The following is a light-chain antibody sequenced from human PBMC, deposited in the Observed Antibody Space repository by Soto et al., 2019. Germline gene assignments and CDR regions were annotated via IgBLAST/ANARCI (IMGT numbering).Light chain of an antibody. CDR1: NIRSKN. J-gene: IGLJ2*01. V-gene: IGLV3-9*01. CDR3: QVWDSSLVV. CDR2: RDT. Sequence: SYELTQPLSVSVALGQTAKITCGGNNIRSKNVHWYQPKPGQAPVVVNYRDTNRPDGIPERFSGSSSGNTATLTSSRAQAGDEADYYCQVWDSSLVVFGGGTKLTVL.